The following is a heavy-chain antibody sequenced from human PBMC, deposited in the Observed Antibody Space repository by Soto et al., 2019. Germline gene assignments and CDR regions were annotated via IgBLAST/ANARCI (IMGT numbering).Heavy chain of an antibody. CDR3: ARVKPQPAYYYYYGMDV. J-gene: IGHJ6*02. CDR1: GYTFTTSG. Sequence: QVQLVQSGAEVKKPGASVKVSCKASGYTFTTSGITWVRQAPGQGLEWMGWISANNGNTNYAQNVQGRVTMTTDTSTSTAYMELRSLRTDDTAVYYCARVKPQPAYYYYYGMDVWGQGTTVTVSS. V-gene: IGHV1-18*01. D-gene: IGHD2-2*01. CDR2: ISANNGNT.